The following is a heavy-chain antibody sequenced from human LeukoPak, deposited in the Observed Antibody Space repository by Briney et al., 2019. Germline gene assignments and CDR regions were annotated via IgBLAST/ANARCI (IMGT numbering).Heavy chain of an antibody. V-gene: IGHV4-59*08. CDR1: GGSISSYY. D-gene: IGHD4-23*01. CDR2: IYYSGST. Sequence: PSETLSLTSTVSGGSISSYYWSWIRQPPGKGLEWIGYIYYSGSTNYNPSLKSRVTISVDTSKNQFSLKLSSVTAADTAVYYCARMRMTTVVTPNGYFDYWGQGTLVTVSS. J-gene: IGHJ4*02. CDR3: ARMRMTTVVTPNGYFDY.